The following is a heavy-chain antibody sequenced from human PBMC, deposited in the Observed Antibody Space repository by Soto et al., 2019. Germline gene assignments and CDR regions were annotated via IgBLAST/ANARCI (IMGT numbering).Heavy chain of an antibody. CDR2: INPSGGST. V-gene: IGHV1-46*01. J-gene: IGHJ3*02. D-gene: IGHD3-22*01. CDR3: ARELPYRVNVVVIDAFDI. Sequence: ASVKVSCKASGYTFTSYYMHWVRQAPGQGLEWMGIINPSGGSTSYAQKFQGRVTMTRDTSTSTVYMELSSLRSEDTAVYYCARELPYRVNVVVIDAFDIWGLGTMVTVSS. CDR1: GYTFTSYY.